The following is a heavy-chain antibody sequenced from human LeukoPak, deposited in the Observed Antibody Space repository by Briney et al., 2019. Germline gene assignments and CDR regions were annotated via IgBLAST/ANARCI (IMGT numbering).Heavy chain of an antibody. CDR3: ARASRYGLGWFDP. Sequence: GGSLRLSCAASGFTFSDYYMSWIRQAPGKGLEWVSYISSSGSTIYYADSVKGRFTISRDNAKNSLYLQMQSLRAEDTAVYYCARASRYGLGWFDPWGQGTLVTVSS. V-gene: IGHV3-11*01. CDR2: ISSSGSTI. J-gene: IGHJ5*02. CDR1: GFTFSDYY. D-gene: IGHD5-18*01.